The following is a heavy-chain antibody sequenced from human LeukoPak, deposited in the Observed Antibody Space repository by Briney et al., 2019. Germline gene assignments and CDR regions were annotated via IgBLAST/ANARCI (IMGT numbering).Heavy chain of an antibody. V-gene: IGHV1-18*01. CDR2: ISAYNGNT. J-gene: IGHJ6*03. D-gene: IGHD6-19*01. CDR1: GYTFTSYG. Sequence: ASVKVSCKASGYTFTSYGISWVRQAPGQGLEWIGWISAYNGNTNYAQKLQGRVTMTTDTSTSTAYMELRSLRSDDTAVYYCARDAISGYYYYYYMDVWGKGTTVTVSS. CDR3: ARDAISGYYYYYYMDV.